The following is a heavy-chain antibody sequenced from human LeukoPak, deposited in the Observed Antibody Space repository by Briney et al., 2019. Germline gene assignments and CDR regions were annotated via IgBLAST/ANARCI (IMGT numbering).Heavy chain of an antibody. V-gene: IGHV1-2*02. CDR3: ARDKSNGIGIVY. CDR1: GYTFRNYY. Sequence: GASVKVSCKASGYTFRNYYIHWVRQAPGHGLEYMGWINFNRGDTNYAEKFQGRVTMTRDTSIDTVYMDLSSLRSDDTALYYCARDKSNGIGIVYWGQGTPATVSS. D-gene: IGHD1-26*01. J-gene: IGHJ4*02. CDR2: INFNRGDT.